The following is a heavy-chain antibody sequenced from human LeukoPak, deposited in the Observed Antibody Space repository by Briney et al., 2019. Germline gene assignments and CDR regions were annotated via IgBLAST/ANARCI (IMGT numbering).Heavy chain of an antibody. CDR3: TKDHSGYAGDYFDY. CDR1: GFTFDDYA. J-gene: IGHJ4*02. D-gene: IGHD5-12*01. Sequence: GGSLRLSCAASGFTFDDYAMHWVRQAPGKGLECVSVISGDGGSTYYADSVKGRFTISRDSSKNSLYLQMNSLRTDDTALYYCTKDHSGYAGDYFDYWGQGTLVTVSS. CDR2: ISGDGGST. V-gene: IGHV3-43*02.